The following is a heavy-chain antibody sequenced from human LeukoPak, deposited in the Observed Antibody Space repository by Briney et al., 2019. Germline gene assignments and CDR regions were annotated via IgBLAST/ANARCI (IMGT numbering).Heavy chain of an antibody. CDR3: ARRAVAGTTDP. CDR1: GYTFTSYY. D-gene: IGHD6-19*01. V-gene: IGHV1-46*01. J-gene: IGHJ5*02. Sequence: GASVKVSCKASGYTFTSYYMHWVRQAPGQGLEWMGIINPSGGSTGYAQKFQGRVTMTRDTSTSTVYMELSSLRSEDTAVYYCARRAVAGTTDPWGQGTLVTVSS. CDR2: INPSGGST.